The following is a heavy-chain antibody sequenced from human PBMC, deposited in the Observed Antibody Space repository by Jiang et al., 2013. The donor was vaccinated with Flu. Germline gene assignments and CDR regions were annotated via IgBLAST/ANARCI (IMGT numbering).Heavy chain of an antibody. D-gene: IGHD3-3*01. J-gene: IGHJ3*02. CDR3: ASFGVAKSSGHDAFDI. CDR1: GYTFTSSY. Sequence: SVKVSCKASGYTFTSSYLHWVRQAPGQGLEWMGIINPSGGARSYARKFQGRVTMTRDTSTNTVYMQLNSLRSEDTAVYYCASFGVAKSSGHDAFDIWGQGTMVIVSS. V-gene: IGHV1-46*01. CDR2: INPSGGAR.